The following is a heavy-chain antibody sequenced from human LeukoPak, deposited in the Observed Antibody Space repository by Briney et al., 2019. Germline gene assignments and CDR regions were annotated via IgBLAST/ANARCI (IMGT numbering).Heavy chain of an antibody. CDR3: ARIRSGYHDAFDI. V-gene: IGHV4-39*01. CDR1: GGSISSSSYY. J-gene: IGHJ3*02. D-gene: IGHD3-3*01. CDR2: TYYSGST. Sequence: SETLSLTCTVSGGSISSSSYYWGWIRQPPGKGLEWIGSTYYSGSTYYNPSLKSRVTISVDTSKNQFSLKLSSVAAADTAVYYCARIRSGYHDAFDIWGQGTMVTVSS.